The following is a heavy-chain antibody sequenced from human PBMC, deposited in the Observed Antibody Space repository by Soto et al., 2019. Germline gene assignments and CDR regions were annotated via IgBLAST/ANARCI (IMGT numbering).Heavy chain of an antibody. V-gene: IGHV4-39*01. J-gene: IGHJ6*02. CDR3: ARRGYDFWSGYYYYGMDV. CDR1: GGSISSSSYY. D-gene: IGHD3-3*01. Sequence: SETLFLTCTVSGGSISSSSYYWGWIRQPPGKGLEWIGSIYYSGSTYYNPSLKSRVTISVDTSKNQFSLKLSSVTAADTAVYYCARRGYDFWSGYYYYGMDVWGQGTTVTVSS. CDR2: IYYSGST.